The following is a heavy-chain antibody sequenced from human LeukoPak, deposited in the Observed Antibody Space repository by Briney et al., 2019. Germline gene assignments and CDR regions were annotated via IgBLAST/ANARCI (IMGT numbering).Heavy chain of an antibody. D-gene: IGHD2-15*01. CDR1: GGTFSSYA. V-gene: IGHV1-69*13. CDR3: ARDPVSQAPLYCSGGSCYLPEDYYYYGMDV. CDR2: IIPIFGTA. Sequence: ASVKVSCKASGGTFSSYAISWVRQAPGQGLEWMGGIIPIFGTANYAQKFQGRVTITADESTSTAYMELSSLRSEDTAVYYCARDPVSQAPLYCSGGSCYLPEDYYYYGMDVWGQGTTVTVSS. J-gene: IGHJ6*02.